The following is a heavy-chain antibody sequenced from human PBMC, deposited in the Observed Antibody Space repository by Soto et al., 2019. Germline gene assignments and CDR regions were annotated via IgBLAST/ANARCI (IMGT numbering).Heavy chain of an antibody. CDR1: VGSISSNY. CDR3: ARYRREAVAGYTLDN. V-gene: IGHV4-59*01. D-gene: IGHD6-13*01. Sequence: PSETLSLTCTDSVGSISSNYWTWIRQPPGKGLEWIGYVYNSGSTNYKPSLKSRVTISEDTSKSQFSLKVNSMTAADTAVYYCARYRREAVAGYTLDNWGQGILVTVSS. CDR2: VYNSGST. J-gene: IGHJ4*02.